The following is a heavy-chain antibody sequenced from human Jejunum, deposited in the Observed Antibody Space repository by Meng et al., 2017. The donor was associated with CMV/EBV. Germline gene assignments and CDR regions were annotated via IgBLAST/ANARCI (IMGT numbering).Heavy chain of an antibody. CDR3: AKQDATYYFDS. CDR1: GFPFGSYG. D-gene: IGHD2-21*01. Sequence: ATSGFPFGSYGMHWVRQAPGKGLEWVAVIWYDGNKEFYADSVQGRFIISRDSSKRMVYLQMNSLRAEDTAIYYCAKQDATYYFDSWGPGTLVTVSS. V-gene: IGHV3-33*06. J-gene: IGHJ4*02. CDR2: IWYDGNKE.